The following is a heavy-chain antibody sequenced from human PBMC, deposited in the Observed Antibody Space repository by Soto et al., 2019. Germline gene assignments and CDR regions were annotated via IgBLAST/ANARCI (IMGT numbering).Heavy chain of an antibody. V-gene: IGHV3-21*01. Sequence: PGGSLILSCAASGFTFSSYSMNWVRQAPGKGLEWGSSISSSRSYIYYADSVKGRFTISRDNAKNSLYLQMNSLRAEDTAVYYCARDQEPLAYYGSGSYDLDYWGQRTLVTVSS. CDR1: GFTFSSYS. J-gene: IGHJ4*02. CDR3: ARDQEPLAYYGSGSYDLDY. CDR2: ISSSRSYI. D-gene: IGHD3-10*01.